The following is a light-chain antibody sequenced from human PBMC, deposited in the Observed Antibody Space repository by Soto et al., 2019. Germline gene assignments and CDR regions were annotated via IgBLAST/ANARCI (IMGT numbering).Light chain of an antibody. Sequence: QSALTQPRSVSGSPGQSVTISCTGTSSDVGGYNYVSWYQQHPGKAPKLMIYDVSKRPSGVPDRFSGSKSGNTASLTISVLQAEDEADYYCCSYAGSSFWVFGGGTKLTVL. CDR2: DVS. J-gene: IGLJ3*02. CDR1: SSDVGGYNY. V-gene: IGLV2-11*01. CDR3: CSYAGSSFWV.